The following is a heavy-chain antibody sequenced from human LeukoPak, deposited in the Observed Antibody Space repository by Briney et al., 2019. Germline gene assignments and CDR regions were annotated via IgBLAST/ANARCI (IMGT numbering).Heavy chain of an antibody. CDR3: ARGSNSGYDVGIGY. Sequence: GASVKVSCKASGYTLTSYDINWVRQATGQGLEWMGLMNPNSGNTGYAQKFQGRVTMTRNTSISTAYMELISLRSEDTAVYYCARGSNSGYDVGIGYWGQGTLVTVSS. CDR2: MNPNSGNT. J-gene: IGHJ4*02. V-gene: IGHV1-8*01. D-gene: IGHD5-12*01. CDR1: GYTLTSYD.